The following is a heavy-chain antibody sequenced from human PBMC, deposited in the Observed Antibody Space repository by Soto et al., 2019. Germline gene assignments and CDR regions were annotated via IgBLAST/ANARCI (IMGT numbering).Heavy chain of an antibody. D-gene: IGHD3-3*01. CDR2: INAGNGNT. J-gene: IGHJ4*02. Sequence: ASVKVSCKASGYTFTSYAMHWVRQAPGQRLEWMGWINAGNGNTKYSQKFQGRVTITRDTSASTAYMELSSLRSEDTAVYYCARVKHEGFLEWLFDYWGQGTLVTVSS. CDR3: ARVKHEGFLEWLFDY. V-gene: IGHV1-3*01. CDR1: GYTFTSYA.